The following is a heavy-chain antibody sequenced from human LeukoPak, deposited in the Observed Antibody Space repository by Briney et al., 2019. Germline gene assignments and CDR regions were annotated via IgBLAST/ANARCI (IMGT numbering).Heavy chain of an antibody. CDR3: ARESGSSSWFFDY. CDR1: GFTFSSYW. CDR2: IYSGGSA. J-gene: IGHJ4*02. D-gene: IGHD6-13*01. V-gene: IGHV3-66*02. Sequence: GGSLRLSCAASGFTFSSYWMSWVRQAPGKGLEWVSVIYSGGSAYYADSVKGRFTISRDNSKNTLYLQMNSLRAEDTAVYCCARESGSSSWFFDYWGQGTLVTVSS.